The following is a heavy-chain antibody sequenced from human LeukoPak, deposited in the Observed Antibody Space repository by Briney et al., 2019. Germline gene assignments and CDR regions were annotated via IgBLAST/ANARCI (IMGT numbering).Heavy chain of an antibody. J-gene: IGHJ6*03. V-gene: IGHV4-39*01. Sequence: RPSETLSLTCTVSGGSIDTASYYWGWLRQPPGKGLEWIGSIYYSETTYDNPSLKSRVTISIETSKNQFSLRLSSVTASDTAVYYCARQRADYYYYYVDVWGEGTTVAVS. CDR3: ARQRADYYYYYVDV. CDR2: IYYSETT. CDR1: GGSIDTASYY.